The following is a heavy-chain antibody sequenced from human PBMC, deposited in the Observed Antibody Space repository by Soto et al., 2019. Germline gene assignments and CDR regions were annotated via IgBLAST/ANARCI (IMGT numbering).Heavy chain of an antibody. Sequence: PVGSLRLSCVASGFTFSSYWMIWVRQAPGKGLEGVANIKQDGSEKYYVDSVKGRFTISRDNAKKPLYLQMNSLRDEDTAGYYCARAPDYGDLTDYWGQGTLVTVSS. J-gene: IGHJ4*02. CDR3: ARAPDYGDLTDY. V-gene: IGHV3-7*03. CDR1: GFTFSSYW. D-gene: IGHD4-17*01. CDR2: IKQDGSEK.